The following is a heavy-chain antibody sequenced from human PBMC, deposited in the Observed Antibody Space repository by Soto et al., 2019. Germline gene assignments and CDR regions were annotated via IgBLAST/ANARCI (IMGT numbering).Heavy chain of an antibody. V-gene: IGHV3-30*04. J-gene: IGHJ5*01. CDR3: ARMRNGGVADSFDS. CDR2: ISRDGSYI. D-gene: IGHD3-3*01. Sequence: QVQLVESGGGEVQPGGSLRLSCAASGFTFSRHAIHWVRLTPGRGLEWVLAISRDGSYIYYTDSVKGRFTVSRDNSKNTVFVQMNRLITDDPALYFCARMRNGGVADSFDSWGRGSRVTVSS. CDR1: GFTFSRHA.